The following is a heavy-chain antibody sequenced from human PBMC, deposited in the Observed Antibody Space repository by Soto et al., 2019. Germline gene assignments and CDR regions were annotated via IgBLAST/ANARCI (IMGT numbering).Heavy chain of an antibody. CDR3: ARDMRGLVGAPPYFDY. CDR1: GLTFSSYA. V-gene: IGHV3-30-3*01. Sequence: QVQLVESGGGVVQPGRSLRLSCAASGLTFSSYAMHWVRQAPGKGLEWVAVISYDGSNKYYADSVKGRFTISRDNSKNTLYLQINSLRAEDTAVYYCARDMRGLVGAPPYFDYWGQGTLVTVSS. D-gene: IGHD1-26*01. CDR2: ISYDGSNK. J-gene: IGHJ4*02.